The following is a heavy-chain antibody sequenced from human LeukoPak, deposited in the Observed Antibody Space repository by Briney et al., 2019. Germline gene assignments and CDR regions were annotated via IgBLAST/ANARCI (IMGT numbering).Heavy chain of an antibody. J-gene: IGHJ4*02. CDR2: IYTSGST. CDR1: GGSISSYY. D-gene: IGHD6-19*01. CDR3: AADVAVVGQRGFDY. V-gene: IGHV4-4*07. Sequence: PSETLSLTCTVSGGSISSYYWSWIRQPAGKGLEWIGRIYTSGSTNYNPSLKSRVTMSVDTSKNQFSLKLSSVTAADTAVYYCAADVAVVGQRGFDYWGQGTLVTVSS.